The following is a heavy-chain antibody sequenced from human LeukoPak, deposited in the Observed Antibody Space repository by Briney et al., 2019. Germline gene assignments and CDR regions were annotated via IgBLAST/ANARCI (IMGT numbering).Heavy chain of an antibody. V-gene: IGHV4-31*03. CDR1: GGSINSGGYY. D-gene: IGHD2-15*01. CDR3: ATRDCSGGSCYGYYGMDV. J-gene: IGHJ6*02. Sequence: PSETLSLTCTVPGGSINSGGYYWSWIRQTPGMGLEWIGYISYSGSAHYHPSLKSRVIISVDTSKNQLALRLTSVTAADTAVYYCATRDCSGGSCYGYYGMDVWGQGTTVTVSS. CDR2: ISYSGSA.